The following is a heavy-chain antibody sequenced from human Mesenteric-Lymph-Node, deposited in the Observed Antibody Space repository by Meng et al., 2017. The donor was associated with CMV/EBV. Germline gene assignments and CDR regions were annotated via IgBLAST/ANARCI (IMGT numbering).Heavy chain of an antibody. D-gene: IGHD3-3*01. J-gene: IGHJ5*02. CDR2: IYYSGST. Sequence: SETLSLTCTVSGGSISSYYWSWIRQPPGKGLEWIGYIYYSGSTNYNPSLKSRVTISVDTSKNQFSLKLSSVTAADTAVYYCARAAIWSGYYKVPTVDWFDPWGQGTLVTVSS. CDR3: ARAAIWSGYYKVPTVDWFDP. CDR1: GGSISSYY. V-gene: IGHV4-59*01.